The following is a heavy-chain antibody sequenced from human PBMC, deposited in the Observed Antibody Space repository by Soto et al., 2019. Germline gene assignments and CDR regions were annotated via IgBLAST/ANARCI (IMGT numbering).Heavy chain of an antibody. D-gene: IGHD3-22*01. CDR2: ISYDGSNK. J-gene: IGHJ4*02. CDR3: AREVITIGQGFIAALDY. V-gene: IGHV3-30-3*01. CDR1: GFTFSSYA. Sequence: QVQLVESGGGVVQPGRSLRLSCAASGFTFSSYAMHWVRQAPGKGLEWVAVISYDGSNKYYADSVKGRFTISRDNSKNSLYMQMNSLRAKDTAVYYCAREVITIGQGFIAALDYWGQGTLVTVSS.